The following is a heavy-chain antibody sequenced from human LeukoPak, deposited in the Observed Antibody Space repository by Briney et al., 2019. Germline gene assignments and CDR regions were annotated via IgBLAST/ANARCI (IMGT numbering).Heavy chain of an antibody. J-gene: IGHJ6*02. V-gene: IGHV3-23*01. D-gene: IGHD2-15*01. CDR1: GFTFSSYA. Sequence: GGSLRLSCAASGFTFSSYAMSWVRQAPGKGLEWVSAISGSGGSTYYADSVKGRFTISRDNSKNTLYLRMNSLRAEDTAVYYCARFSYCSGGSCYPPDYYYGMDVWGQGTTVTVSS. CDR2: ISGSGGST. CDR3: ARFSYCSGGSCYPPDYYYGMDV.